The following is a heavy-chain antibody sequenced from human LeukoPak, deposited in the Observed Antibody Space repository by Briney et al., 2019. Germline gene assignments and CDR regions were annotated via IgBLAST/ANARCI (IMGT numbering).Heavy chain of an antibody. CDR2: INHSGST. D-gene: IGHD2-21*02. CDR1: GGSFSGYY. CDR3: ARGPPIVVVTAIHNWFDP. Sequence: SETLSLTCAVYGGSFSGYYWSWIRQPPGKGLEWIGEINHSGSTNYNPSLKSRVTISVDTSKNQSSLKLSSVTAADTAVYYCARGPPIVVVTAIHNWFDPWAREPWSPSPQ. V-gene: IGHV4-34*01. J-gene: IGHJ5*02.